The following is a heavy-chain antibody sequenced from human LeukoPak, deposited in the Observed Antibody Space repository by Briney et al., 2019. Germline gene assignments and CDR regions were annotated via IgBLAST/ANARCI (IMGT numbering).Heavy chain of an antibody. CDR2: INPNSGGT. Sequence: ASVKVSCKASGYTFTGYYMHWVRQAPGQGLEWMGRINPNSGGTNYAQKFQGRVTMTRDTSISTAYMELSRLRSDDTAVYYCARDLGSGYGYPHDLWGQGTLVTVSS. J-gene: IGHJ4*02. CDR1: GYTFTGYY. CDR3: ARDLGSGYGYPHDL. D-gene: IGHD5-18*01. V-gene: IGHV1-2*06.